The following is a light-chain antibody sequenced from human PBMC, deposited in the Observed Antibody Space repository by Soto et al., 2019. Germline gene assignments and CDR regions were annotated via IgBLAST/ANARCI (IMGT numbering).Light chain of an antibody. CDR1: QSIGLA. J-gene: IGKJ1*01. V-gene: IGKV3-11*01. CDR2: DAS. Sequence: IVLTQSPATLSFSPGERATLSCRASQSIGLAIAWYQHKPGQAPRLLIFDASQRATGIPARFRGSGSGTDFTLSISSLEPEDFAVYYCKQRTDRPPWTFGQGSKVDIX. CDR3: KQRTDRPPWT.